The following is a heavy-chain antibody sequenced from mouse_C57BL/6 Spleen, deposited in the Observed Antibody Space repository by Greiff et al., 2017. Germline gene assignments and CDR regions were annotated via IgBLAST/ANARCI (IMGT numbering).Heavy chain of an antibody. D-gene: IGHD1-1*01. CDR2: INPNNGGT. V-gene: IGHV1-22*01. J-gene: IGHJ2*01. CDR3: ARDYGSSHLDY. CDR1: GYTFTDYH. Sequence: EVQLQQSGPELVKPGASVKMSCKASGYTFTDYHMHWVKQSHGKSLEWIGYINPNNGGTSYNQKFKGKATLTVNKSSSTAYIELRSLTSEAAAVYYGARDYGSSHLDYWGQGTTLTVSS.